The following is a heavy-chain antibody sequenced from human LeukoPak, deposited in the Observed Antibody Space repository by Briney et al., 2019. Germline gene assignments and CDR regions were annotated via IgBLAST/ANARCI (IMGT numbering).Heavy chain of an antibody. D-gene: IGHD3-22*01. CDR2: IIPIFGTA. Sequence: ASVKVSCKASGGTFSSYAISWVRQAPGQGLEWMGGIIPIFGTANYAQKFQGRVTITADESTSTAYMELSSLRSEDTAVYYCARVGYYDSRGYLPSTRLQYYYYGMDVWGQGTTVTVSS. CDR1: GGTFSSYA. V-gene: IGHV1-69*13. CDR3: ARVGYYDSRGYLPSTRLQYYYYGMDV. J-gene: IGHJ6*02.